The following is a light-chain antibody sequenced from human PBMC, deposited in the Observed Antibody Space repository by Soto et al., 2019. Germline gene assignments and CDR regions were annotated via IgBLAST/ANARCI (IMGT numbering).Light chain of an antibody. CDR3: QRYDSVPFT. V-gene: IGKV1-27*01. Sequence: IQMTQSPSSLSTSLGDRVTITCRASQGISNFLAWYQQKPGKVPSLLIYGASTLQSGVPSRFSGSGSGTDFTLAINNVQPEDVATYYCQRYDSVPFTFGGGTKVDIK. CDR2: GAS. J-gene: IGKJ4*01. CDR1: QGISNF.